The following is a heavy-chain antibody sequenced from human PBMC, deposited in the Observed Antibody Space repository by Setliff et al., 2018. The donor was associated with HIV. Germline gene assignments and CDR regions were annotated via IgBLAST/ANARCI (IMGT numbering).Heavy chain of an antibody. V-gene: IGHV7-4-1*02. D-gene: IGHD4-17*01. CDR3: ARALYGDYGGDINWFDP. J-gene: IGHJ5*02. CDR1: GYTFTSYA. CDR2: INTNTGNP. Sequence: ASVKVSCKASGYTFTSYAMNWVRQAPGQGLEWMGWINTNTGNPTYAQGFTGRFVFSLDTSVSTAYLQISSLKADDTAVYYCARALYGDYGGDINWFDPWGQGTLVTVSS.